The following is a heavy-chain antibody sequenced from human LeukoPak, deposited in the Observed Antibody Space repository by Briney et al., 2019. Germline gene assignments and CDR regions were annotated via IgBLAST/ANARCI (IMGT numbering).Heavy chain of an antibody. D-gene: IGHD3-10*02. CDR1: GFTFSRYG. V-gene: IGHV3-30*18. J-gene: IGHJ6*04. CDR2: ISYDGGIK. CDR3: AELGITMIGGV. Sequence: GGSLRLSCAASGFTFSRYGIHWVRQAPGKGLEWVAVISYDGGIKYYADSVKGRFTISRDNAKNSLYLQMNSLRAEDTAVYYCAELGITMIGGVWGKGTTVTISS.